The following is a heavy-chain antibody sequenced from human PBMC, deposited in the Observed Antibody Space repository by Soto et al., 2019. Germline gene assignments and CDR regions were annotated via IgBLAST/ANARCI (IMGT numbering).Heavy chain of an antibody. CDR1: GFTFSSYA. CDR2: ISGSGGST. Sequence: PGGSLRLSCAASGFTFSSYAMSWVRQAPGKGLEWVSAISGSGGSTYYADSVKGRFTISRDNSKNTLYLQMNSLRAEDTAVYYCAKDLRNWGSWPRFFDYWGQGTLVTVSS. J-gene: IGHJ4*02. V-gene: IGHV3-23*01. D-gene: IGHD7-27*01. CDR3: AKDLRNWGSWPRFFDY.